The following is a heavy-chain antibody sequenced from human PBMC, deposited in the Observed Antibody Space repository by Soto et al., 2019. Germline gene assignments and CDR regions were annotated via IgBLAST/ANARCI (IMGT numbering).Heavy chain of an antibody. V-gene: IGHV4-31*03. CDR2: IYYSGST. D-gene: IGHD6-13*01. J-gene: IGHJ6*02. Sequence: QVQLQESGPGLVKPSQTLSLTCTVSGGSISSGGYYWSWIRQHPGKGLEWIGYIYYSGSTYYNPSLTSRVTLSXAXSXXQFPLKLSSVTAADTAAYYCARDLQYSRLFYGMDVWGQGTTVTVSS. CDR3: ARDLQYSRLFYGMDV. CDR1: GGSISSGGYY.